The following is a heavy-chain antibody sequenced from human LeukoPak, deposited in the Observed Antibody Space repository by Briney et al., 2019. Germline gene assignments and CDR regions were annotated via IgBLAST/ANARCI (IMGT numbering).Heavy chain of an antibody. CDR2: ISGSGGST. Sequence: GGSLRLSCAASGFTFSSYAMSWVRQAPGKGLEGVSAISGSGGSTYYADSVKGRFTITRDNANNTLYLQMNSLRVEDTAVYYCAKSRTDYWGSGSYVGGFDHWGQGALVTVSS. CDR1: GFTFSSYA. CDR3: AKSRTDYWGSGSYVGGFDH. D-gene: IGHD3-10*01. V-gene: IGHV3-23*01. J-gene: IGHJ4*02.